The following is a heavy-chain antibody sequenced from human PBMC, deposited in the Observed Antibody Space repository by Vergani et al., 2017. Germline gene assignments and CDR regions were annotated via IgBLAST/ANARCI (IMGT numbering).Heavy chain of an antibody. D-gene: IGHD2-8*01. V-gene: IGHV4-34*01. CDR2: IRHDGIT. J-gene: IGHJ4*02. CDR1: GGSFNDYW. Sequence: QAQLQQWGAGLLKPSETLSLTCAIYGGSFNDYWWTWIRKPPGTGLEWIGEIRHDGITHYSPSLKSRVTISIDTSTHQFSLNLRSVTAADTAVYYCAREGYCTNGVCFTLFDVWGQGALVTVSS. CDR3: AREGYCTNGVCFTLFDV.